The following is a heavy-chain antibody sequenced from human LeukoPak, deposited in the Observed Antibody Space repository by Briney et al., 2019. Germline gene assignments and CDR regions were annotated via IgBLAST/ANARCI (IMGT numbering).Heavy chain of an antibody. CDR3: ARSPVVVVAATRLRRWFDP. CDR2: IYYSGST. J-gene: IGHJ5*02. D-gene: IGHD2-15*01. V-gene: IGHV4-59*01. Sequence: SETLSLTCTVSGGSISSYYWSWIRQPPGKGLEWIGYIYYSGSTSYNPSLKSRVTISIDTSKNQFSLRLSSVTAADTAVYYCARSPVVVVAATRLRRWFDPWGQGTLVTVSS. CDR1: GGSISSYY.